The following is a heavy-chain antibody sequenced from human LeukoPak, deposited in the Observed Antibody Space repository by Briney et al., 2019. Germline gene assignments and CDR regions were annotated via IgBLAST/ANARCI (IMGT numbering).Heavy chain of an antibody. D-gene: IGHD3-3*01. CDR2: ISYDGSNK. Sequence: PGRSLRLSCAASGFTISSYGMHWVRQAPGKGLEWVAVISYDGSNKYYADSVKGRFTISRDNSKNTLYLQMNSLRAEDTAVYYCAKPLLEWLLWTAFDIWGQGTMVTVSS. J-gene: IGHJ3*02. CDR1: GFTISSYG. CDR3: AKPLLEWLLWTAFDI. V-gene: IGHV3-30*18.